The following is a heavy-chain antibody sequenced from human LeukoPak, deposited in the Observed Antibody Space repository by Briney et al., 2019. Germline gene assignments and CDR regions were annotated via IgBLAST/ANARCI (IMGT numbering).Heavy chain of an antibody. CDR3: ARLYYYDSSGPPL. Sequence: SETLSLTCTISGDPISSSNYYWGWIRQPPGKGLEWIGNIYYSGRTYYNPSLESRVTISVDTSKNDFSLKLSSATAADTAVYYCARLYYYDSSGPPLWGQGTMVAVSS. V-gene: IGHV4-39*02. CDR1: GDPISSSNYY. J-gene: IGHJ4*02. CDR2: IYYSGRT. D-gene: IGHD3-22*01.